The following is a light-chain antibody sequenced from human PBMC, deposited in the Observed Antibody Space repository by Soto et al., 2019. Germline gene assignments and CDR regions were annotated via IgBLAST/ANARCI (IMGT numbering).Light chain of an antibody. Sequence: QSALTQPASVSGSPGQSITISCTGTSSDVGAHNYVSWYQHHPGKAPKVLLHDVSNRPSGVSWRFSGSKSGNTASLTIFGLQAEDEADYYCASYTTSNTLVLFGGGTKLTVL. CDR2: DVS. J-gene: IGLJ2*01. CDR3: ASYTTSNTLVL. CDR1: SSDVGAHNY. V-gene: IGLV2-14*03.